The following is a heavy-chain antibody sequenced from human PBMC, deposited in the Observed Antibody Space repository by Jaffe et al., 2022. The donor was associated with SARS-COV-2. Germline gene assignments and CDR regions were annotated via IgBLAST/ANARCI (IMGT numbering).Heavy chain of an antibody. V-gene: IGHV1-3*01. CDR1: GFTFSSYT. J-gene: IGHJ4*02. CDR2: INGGSGNT. Sequence: QVHLVQSGAEVKKPGASVVVSCRASGFTFSSYTIHWVRQAPGQRLEWMGRINGGSGNTEYSRKFQGRVTIVRDTSVSTVYMDLNNLRSEDTAVYYCARDDGTTWCLDSWGQGTLVTVSS. CDR3: ARDDGTTWCLDS. D-gene: IGHD6-13*01.